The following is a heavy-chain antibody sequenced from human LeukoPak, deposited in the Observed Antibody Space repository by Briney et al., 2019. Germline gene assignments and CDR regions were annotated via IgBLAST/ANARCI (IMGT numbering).Heavy chain of an antibody. J-gene: IGHJ6*04. V-gene: IGHV1-69*06. D-gene: IGHD5-12*01. CDR1: GGSFSSYA. Sequence: SVKLSCKASGGSFSSYAISWVRQAPGQGLEWMGGIIPIFGTANYAQKFQGRVTITADKSTSTAYMELSSLRSEDTAVYYCARGQRGYDYDYYYGMDVWGKGTTVTVSS. CDR2: IIPIFGTA. CDR3: ARGQRGYDYDYYYGMDV.